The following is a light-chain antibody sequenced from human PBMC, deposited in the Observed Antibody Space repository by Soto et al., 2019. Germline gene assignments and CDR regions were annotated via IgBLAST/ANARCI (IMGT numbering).Light chain of an antibody. V-gene: IGLV2-14*01. CDR1: SSDVGGYNY. J-gene: IGLJ2*01. CDR2: DVS. Sequence: QSALTQPASVSGSPGQSITISCTGTSSDVGGYNYVSWYQQHPGKAPKLMIYDVSNRPSGVSNSFSGSKSGNTASLTISGLQAEDEADYYCISYTRSSTLEVFGGGTKLTVL. CDR3: ISYTRSSTLEV.